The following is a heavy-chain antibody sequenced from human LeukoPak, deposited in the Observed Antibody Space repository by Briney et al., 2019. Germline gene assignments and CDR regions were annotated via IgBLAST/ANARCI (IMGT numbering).Heavy chain of an antibody. Sequence: GGSLRLSCAASGFIFSSCAMHWVRQAPGKGLEYVAAISGNGDSTYYANSVKGRFTISGDNSKNTLYLQMGSLRAEDMAVYYCVREVYDGNWFDPWGQGTLVTVSS. D-gene: IGHD3-3*01. CDR2: ISGNGDST. CDR1: GFIFSSCA. CDR3: VREVYDGNWFDP. V-gene: IGHV3-64*01. J-gene: IGHJ5*02.